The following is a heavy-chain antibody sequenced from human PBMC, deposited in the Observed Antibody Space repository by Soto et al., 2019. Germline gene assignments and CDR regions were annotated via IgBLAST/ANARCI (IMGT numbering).Heavy chain of an antibody. CDR2: ISAYNGNT. CDR3: ARDLHGYSYYYGMDV. V-gene: IGHV1-18*01. D-gene: IGHD5-18*01. CDR1: GYTFTSYG. J-gene: IGHJ6*02. Sequence: QVQLVQSGAEVKKPGASVKVSCKASGYTFTSYGISWVRQAPGQGLEWMGWISAYNGNTNYAQKLQGRVTMTTDTSMSTAYMELRSLRSDDTAVYYCARDLHGYSYYYGMDVWGQGTTVTVSS.